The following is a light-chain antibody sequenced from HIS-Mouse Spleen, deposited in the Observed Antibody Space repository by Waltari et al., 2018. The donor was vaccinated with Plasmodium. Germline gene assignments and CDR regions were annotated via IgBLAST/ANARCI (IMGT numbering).Light chain of an antibody. CDR2: QDS. CDR1: NLGHKY. CDR3: QAWDSSTVV. J-gene: IGLJ2*01. V-gene: IGLV3-1*01. Sequence: SYELTQPPSVSVSPGQTASITCSGDNLGHKYACWYQPKPGQSPVLVIYQDSKRRSGMPERFAGSNSGNAATLAISGTQAMDEADYYCQAWDSSTVVFGGGTKLAVL.